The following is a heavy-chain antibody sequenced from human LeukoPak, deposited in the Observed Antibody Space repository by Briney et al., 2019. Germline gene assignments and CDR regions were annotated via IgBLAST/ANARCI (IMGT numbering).Heavy chain of an antibody. CDR1: GGSFSGYY. CDR2: INYSGST. Sequence: SETLSLTCAVYGGSFSGYYWSWIRQPPGKGLEWIGEINYSGSTNYNPSLKSRVTISVDTSKNQFSLKLSSVTAADTAVYYCARGRRASIAAAGTRWFDPWGQGTLVTVSS. CDR3: ARGRRASIAAAGTRWFDP. J-gene: IGHJ5*02. V-gene: IGHV4-34*01. D-gene: IGHD6-13*01.